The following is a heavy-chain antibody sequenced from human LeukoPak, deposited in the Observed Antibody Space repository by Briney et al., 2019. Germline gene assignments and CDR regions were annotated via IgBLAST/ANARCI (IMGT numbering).Heavy chain of an antibody. Sequence: TSETLSLTCTVSGGSISSSSYYWGWIRQPRGKGLEWIGSIYYSGSTYYNPSLKSRFTISVDTSKNQFSLKLSSVTAADTAVYYCARQDSSGYSGSLWGQGTTVTVSS. J-gene: IGHJ6*02. D-gene: IGHD3-22*01. CDR1: GGSISSSSYY. V-gene: IGHV4-39*01. CDR3: ARQDSSGYSGSL. CDR2: IYYSGST.